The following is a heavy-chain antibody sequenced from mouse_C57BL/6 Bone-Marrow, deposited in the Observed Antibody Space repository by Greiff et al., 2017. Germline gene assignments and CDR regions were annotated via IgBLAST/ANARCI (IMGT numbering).Heavy chain of an antibody. J-gene: IGHJ2*01. Sequence: EVQLQESGGGLVQPGGSLSLSCAASGFTFTDYYMSWVRQPPGQALEWLGFIRNKANGDTTEYSASVKGRFTISRDNSQSSLYLQVNALRDEDSATYYCARSYDYRDYWGQGTTLTVSS. V-gene: IGHV7-3*01. CDR3: ARSYDYRDY. CDR1: GFTFTDYY. D-gene: IGHD2-4*01. CDR2: IRNKANGDTT.